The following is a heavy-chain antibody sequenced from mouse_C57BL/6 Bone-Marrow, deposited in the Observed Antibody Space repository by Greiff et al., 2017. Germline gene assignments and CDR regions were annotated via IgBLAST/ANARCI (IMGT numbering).Heavy chain of an antibody. CDR3: ARDYYGSSYYFDY. CDR2: IYPGDGNT. CDR1: GYAFTSSW. D-gene: IGHD1-1*01. J-gene: IGHJ2*01. V-gene: IGHV1-82*01. Sequence: QVQLQQSGPELVKPGASVKLSCKASGYAFTSSWMNWVKQRPGKGLEWIGRIYPGDGNTNYNGKFKGKATLTVDKSSSTAYMQLSSLTSEDSAVYFCARDYYGSSYYFDYWGQGTTLTVSA.